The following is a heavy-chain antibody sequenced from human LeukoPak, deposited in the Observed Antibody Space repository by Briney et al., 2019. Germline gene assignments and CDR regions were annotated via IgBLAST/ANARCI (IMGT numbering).Heavy chain of an antibody. CDR1: GYTFTSYA. D-gene: IGHD2-15*01. V-gene: IGHV7-4-1*02. J-gene: IGHJ3*02. CDR2: INTNTGNP. Sequence: GASVKVSCKASGYTFTSYAMNWVRQAPGQGLEWMGWINTNTGNPTYAQGFTGRFVFSLDTSVSTAYLHISSLKAEDTAVYYCAKRSYCSGGSCYWDSDAFDIWGQGTMVTVSS. CDR3: AKRSYCSGGSCYWDSDAFDI.